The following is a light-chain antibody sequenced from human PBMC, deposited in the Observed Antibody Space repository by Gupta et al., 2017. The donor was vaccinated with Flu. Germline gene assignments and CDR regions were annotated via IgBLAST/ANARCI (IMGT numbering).Light chain of an antibody. J-gene: IGLJ3*02. Sequence: SITISCTGTSSDVGGYDFVSWYQQHPGKAPKLMIYGVTNRPSGVSSRFSGSKSGTTASLIISGLQAEDEADYYCSSYISGNTWVFGGGTKVAVL. V-gene: IGLV2-14*01. CDR2: GVT. CDR3: SSYISGNTWV. CDR1: SSDVGGYDF.